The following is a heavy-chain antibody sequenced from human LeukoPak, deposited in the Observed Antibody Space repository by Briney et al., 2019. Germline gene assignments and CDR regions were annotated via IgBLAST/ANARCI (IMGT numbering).Heavy chain of an antibody. D-gene: IGHD3-3*01. V-gene: IGHV3-21*04. CDR1: GFTFSSYS. J-gene: IGHJ6*02. CDR3: ARAKPPSITIFGVVITDYGMDV. CDR2: ISSSSSYI. Sequence: GGSLRLSCAASGFTFSSYSMNWVRQAPGKGLEWVSSISSSSSYIYYADSVKGRFTISRDNSKNTLYLQMNSLRAEDTAVYYCARAKPPSITIFGVVITDYGMDVWGQGTTVTVSS.